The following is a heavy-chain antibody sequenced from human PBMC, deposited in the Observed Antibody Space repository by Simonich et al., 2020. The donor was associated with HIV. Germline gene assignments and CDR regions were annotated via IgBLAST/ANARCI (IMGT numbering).Heavy chain of an antibody. CDR3: ARTTVELNYYYYYMDV. J-gene: IGHJ6*03. V-gene: IGHV4-59*08. CDR1: GGSISCYY. D-gene: IGHD1-26*01. CDR2: IYYSGRT. Sequence: QVQLRESGPSLVKPSETLSLTCTVSGGSISCYYWSWIRQPPGKGLEWIGYIYYSGRTNYNPSLKSRVTISVDTSKNQFSLKLSSVTAADTAVYYCARTTVELNYYYYYMDVWGKGTTVTVSS.